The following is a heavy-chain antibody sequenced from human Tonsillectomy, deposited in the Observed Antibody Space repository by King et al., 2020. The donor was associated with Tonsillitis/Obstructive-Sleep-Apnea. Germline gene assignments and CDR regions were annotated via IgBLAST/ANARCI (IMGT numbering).Heavy chain of an antibody. CDR2: IRSKPYGGTI. D-gene: IGHD3-22*01. Sequence: VQLVESGGGLVQPGRSLKLSCAVSGFTFGDYALRWVRQAPGKGLEWVSFIRSKPYGGTIEYAASVKGRFTISRDDSKGIAYLQMNSLKTEDTAVYYCTREPMIAPYGMDVWGRGTTVTVSS. V-gene: IGHV3-49*04. CDR3: TREPMIAPYGMDV. CDR1: GFTFGDYA. J-gene: IGHJ6*02.